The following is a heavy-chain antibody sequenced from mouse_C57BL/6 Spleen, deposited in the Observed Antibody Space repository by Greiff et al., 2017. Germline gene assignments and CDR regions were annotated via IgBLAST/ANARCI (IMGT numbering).Heavy chain of an antibody. V-gene: IGHV14-4*01. CDR3: TPTDPYGYPAY. J-gene: IGHJ3*01. D-gene: IGHD2-2*01. CDR1: GFNIKDDY. Sequence: VQLQQSGAELVRPGASVTLSCTASGFNIKDDYMPWVKQRPEQGLEWIGRIAPEDGDTEYASKFQGKATITACTSSNTAYLQLSSLTSEDTAVYYCTPTDPYGYPAYWGQGTMVTVSA. CDR2: IAPEDGDT.